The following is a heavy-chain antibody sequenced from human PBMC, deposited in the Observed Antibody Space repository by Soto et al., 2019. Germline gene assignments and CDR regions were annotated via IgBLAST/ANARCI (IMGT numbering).Heavy chain of an antibody. Sequence: QVQLQQSGPGLVKASETLSLTCTVSGGSITNYYWSWIRQPAGKGLEWIGRMYTKERTNYNLSFKSRVTMSVDTSKNQFSLKLNAVTAADTAVYYCARDDYKDGGNNWFDPLGQGTLVTVSS. V-gene: IGHV4-4*07. CDR3: ARDDYKDGGNNWFDP. CDR2: MYTKERT. CDR1: GGSITNYY. D-gene: IGHD3-16*01. J-gene: IGHJ5*02.